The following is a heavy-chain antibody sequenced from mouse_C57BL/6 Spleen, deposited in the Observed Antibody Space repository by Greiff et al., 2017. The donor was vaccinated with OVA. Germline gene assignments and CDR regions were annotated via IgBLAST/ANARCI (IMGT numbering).Heavy chain of an antibody. Sequence: EVKLVESGPELVKPGASVKISCKASGYSFTDYNMNWVKQSNGKSLEWIGVINPNYGTTSYNQKFKGKATLTVDQSSSTAYMQLNSLTSEDSAVYYCALLVDYSAMDYWGQGTSVTVSS. CDR2: INPNYGTT. V-gene: IGHV1-39*01. J-gene: IGHJ4*01. D-gene: IGHD1-1*02. CDR1: GYSFTDYN. CDR3: ALLVDYSAMDY.